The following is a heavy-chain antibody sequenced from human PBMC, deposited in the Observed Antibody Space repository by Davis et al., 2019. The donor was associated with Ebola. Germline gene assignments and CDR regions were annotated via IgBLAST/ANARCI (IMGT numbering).Heavy chain of an antibody. Sequence: GESLKISCAASGFTFSSYSMNWVRQAPGKGLEWASSISSSSSYIYYADSVKGRFTISRDNAKNSLYLQMNSLRAEDTAVYYCARDRSGYDPWGYYYYGMDVWGQGTTVTVSS. V-gene: IGHV3-21*01. D-gene: IGHD5-12*01. CDR2: ISSSSSYI. CDR3: ARDRSGYDPWGYYYYGMDV. J-gene: IGHJ6*02. CDR1: GFTFSSYS.